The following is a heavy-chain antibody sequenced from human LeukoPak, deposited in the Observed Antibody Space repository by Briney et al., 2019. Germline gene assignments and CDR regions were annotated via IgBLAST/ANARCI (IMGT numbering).Heavy chain of an antibody. V-gene: IGHV3-74*01. D-gene: IGHD3-3*02. CDR1: GFTFSDYW. CDR3: ARDIYSIAE. J-gene: IGHJ4*02. CDR2: IHSDGGTT. Sequence: GGSPRLSCAASGFTFSDYWIHWVRQAPGKGLVWVSLIHSDGGTTNYADSVKGRFTMSRDNAKNMVYLQMNSLRVEDTAVYYCARDIYSIAEWGQGTLVTVSS.